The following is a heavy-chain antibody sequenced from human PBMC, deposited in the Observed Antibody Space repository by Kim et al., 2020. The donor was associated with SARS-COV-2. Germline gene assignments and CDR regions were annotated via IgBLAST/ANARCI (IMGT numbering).Heavy chain of an antibody. J-gene: IGHJ6*01. CDR1: GGSISSYY. CDR2: IYYSGST. V-gene: IGHV4-59*01. CDR3: ARDLAAAGAGYYYYYGMDV. D-gene: IGHD6-13*01. Sequence: SETLSPTCTVSGGSISSYYWSWIRQPPGKGLEWIGYIYYSGSTNYNPSLKSRVTISVDTSKNQFSLKLSSVTAADTAVYYCARDLAAAGAGYYYYYGMDV.